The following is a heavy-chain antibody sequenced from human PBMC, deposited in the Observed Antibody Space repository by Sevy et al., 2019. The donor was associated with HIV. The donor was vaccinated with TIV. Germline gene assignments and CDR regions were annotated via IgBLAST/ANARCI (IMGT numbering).Heavy chain of an antibody. CDR3: ARSLWFGERTNWFDP. D-gene: IGHD3-10*01. CDR2: IYYSGST. Sequence: SETLSLTCTVSGGSVSSGSYYWSWIRQPPGKGLEWTGYIYYSGSTNYNPSLKSRVTISVDTSKNQFSLKLSSVTAADTAVYYCARSLWFGERTNWFDPWGQGTLVTVSS. CDR1: GGSVSSGSYY. J-gene: IGHJ5*02. V-gene: IGHV4-61*01.